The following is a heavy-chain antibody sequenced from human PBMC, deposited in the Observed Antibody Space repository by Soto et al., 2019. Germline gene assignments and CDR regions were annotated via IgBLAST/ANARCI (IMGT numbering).Heavy chain of an antibody. V-gene: IGHV3-23*01. CDR1: GFTFSSYA. Sequence: EVQLLESGGGLVQPGGSLRLSCAASGFTFSSYAMSWVRQAPGKGLEWVSAISGSGGSTYYADSVKGRFTISSDNSKKKQDLQMNSISTEDAAVFYCARLRLGELTLLVYWGHGTLFTV. J-gene: IGHJ4*01. CDR3: ARLRLGELTLLVY. CDR2: ISGSGGST. D-gene: IGHD3-16*02.